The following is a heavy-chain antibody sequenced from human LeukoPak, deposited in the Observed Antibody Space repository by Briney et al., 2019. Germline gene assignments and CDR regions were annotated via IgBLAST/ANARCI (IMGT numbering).Heavy chain of an antibody. J-gene: IGHJ3*02. V-gene: IGHV7-4-1*02. CDR3: ARKYGSGSYDAFDI. CDR2: INTNTGNP. Sequence: ASVKVSCKASGYTFTSYAMNWVRQAPGQGLEWMGWINTNTGNPTYAQGFTGLFVFSLDTSVSTAYLQISSLKAEDTAVYYCARKYGSGSYDAFDIWGQGTMVTVSS. D-gene: IGHD3-10*01. CDR1: GYTFTSYA.